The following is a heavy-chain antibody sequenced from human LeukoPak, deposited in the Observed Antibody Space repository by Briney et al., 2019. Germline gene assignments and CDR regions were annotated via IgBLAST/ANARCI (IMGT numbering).Heavy chain of an antibody. CDR3: ARDYMVRGVIDY. D-gene: IGHD3-10*01. V-gene: IGHV4-34*01. CDR2: INHSGST. J-gene: IGHJ4*02. CDR1: AGSFSGYY. Sequence: SETLSLTCAVYAGSFSGYYWSWLRQPPGKGLEWIGEINHSGSTNYNPALKSRVTISVDTSKNQFSLKLSSVTAADTAVYYCARDYMVRGVIDYWGQGTLVTVSS.